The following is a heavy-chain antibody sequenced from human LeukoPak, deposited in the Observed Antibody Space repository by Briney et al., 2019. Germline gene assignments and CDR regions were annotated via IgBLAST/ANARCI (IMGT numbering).Heavy chain of an antibody. CDR2: IYPGDSDT. Sequence: GESLKISCKGSGYSFTSYWIGWVRQMPGKGLEWMGIIYPGDSDTRYSPSFQGQVTISADKSISIAYLQWSSLKASDTAMYYCASHKGSGYGGYYFDYWGQGTLVTVSS. V-gene: IGHV5-51*01. CDR1: GYSFTSYW. D-gene: IGHD5-12*01. CDR3: ASHKGSGYGGYYFDY. J-gene: IGHJ4*02.